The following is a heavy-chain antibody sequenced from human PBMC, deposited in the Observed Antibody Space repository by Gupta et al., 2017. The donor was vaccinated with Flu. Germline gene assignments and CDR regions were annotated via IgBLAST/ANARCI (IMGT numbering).Heavy chain of an antibody. Sequence: WVRQAPGKGLEWVANIAADASVKNYADSVKGRFTISRDDAKDSLYLQMNSLRAEDTAVYYCARNRGWQQFDHWGQGALVTVSS. V-gene: IGHV3-7*01. CDR3: ARNRGWQQFDH. D-gene: IGHD3-10*01. CDR2: IAADASVK. J-gene: IGHJ5*02.